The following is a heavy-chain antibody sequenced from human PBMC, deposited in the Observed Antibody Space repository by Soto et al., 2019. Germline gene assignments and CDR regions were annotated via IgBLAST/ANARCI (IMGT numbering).Heavy chain of an antibody. D-gene: IGHD3-3*01. Sequence: QVQLQESGPGLVKPSQTLSLTGTVSGTSISSGGYYWSWIRQLPGKGLEWIGYIYYSGSIYYNPSLKSRVTISVDTSKNQFSLKLSSVTAADTAVYYCVGAARFPGYFDYRGQGTLVTVSS. J-gene: IGHJ4*02. CDR2: IYYSGSI. CDR1: GTSISSGGYY. V-gene: IGHV4-31*03. CDR3: VGAARFPGYFDY.